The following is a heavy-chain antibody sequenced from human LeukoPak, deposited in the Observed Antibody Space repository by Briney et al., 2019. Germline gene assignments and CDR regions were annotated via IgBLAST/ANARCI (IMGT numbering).Heavy chain of an antibody. J-gene: IGHJ5*02. V-gene: IGHV4-39*07. CDR2: IYYSGNT. CDR1: GVSISSSNSY. Sequence: TSSETLSLTCTVSGVSISSSNSYWGWIRQPPGKGLEWIGSIYYSGNTYYNASLKSQVSISIDTSKNQFSLRLTSVTAADTAVYYCARDSGTTGEVKFDPWGQGTLVTVSA. CDR3: ARDSGTTGEVKFDP. D-gene: IGHD3-10*01.